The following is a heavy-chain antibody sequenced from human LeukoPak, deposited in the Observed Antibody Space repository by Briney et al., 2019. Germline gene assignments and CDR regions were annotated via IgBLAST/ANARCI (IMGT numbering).Heavy chain of an antibody. D-gene: IGHD3-16*02. Sequence: ASVKVSCKASGYTFTGCYMHWVRQAPGQGLEWMGWINPNSGGTNYAQKFQGRVTMTRDTSISTAYMELSRLRSDDTAVYYCARDRHVWGSYRRNWFDPWGQGTLVTVSS. CDR2: INPNSGGT. J-gene: IGHJ5*02. V-gene: IGHV1-2*02. CDR1: GYTFTGCY. CDR3: ARDRHVWGSYRRNWFDP.